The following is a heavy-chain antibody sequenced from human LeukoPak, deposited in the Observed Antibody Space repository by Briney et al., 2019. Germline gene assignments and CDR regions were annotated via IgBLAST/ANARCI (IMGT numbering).Heavy chain of an antibody. CDR1: GFTFSSYA. V-gene: IGHV3-30-3*01. CDR3: ARDQIWGSYRTLDY. Sequence: PGRSLRLSCAASGFTFSSYAMHWVRQAPGKGLEWVAVISYDGSNKYYADSVKGRFTISRDNSKNMLYLQMNSLRAEDTAVYYCARDQIWGSYRTLDYWGQGTLVTVSS. J-gene: IGHJ4*02. CDR2: ISYDGSNK. D-gene: IGHD3-16*02.